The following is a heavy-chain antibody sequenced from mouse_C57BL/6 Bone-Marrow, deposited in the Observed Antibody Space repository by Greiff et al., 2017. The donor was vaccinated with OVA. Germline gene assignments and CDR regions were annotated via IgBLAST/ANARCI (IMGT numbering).Heavy chain of an antibody. CDR1: GFTFTDYY. CDR2: IRNKANGYTT. V-gene: IGHV7-3*01. Sequence: EVHLVESGGGLVQPGGSLSLSCAASGFTFTDYYMSWVRQPPGKALEWLGFIRNKANGYTTEYSASVKGRFTISRDNSQSILYLQMNALRAEDSATYYCARYLRSPYYYAMDYWGQGTSVTVSS. CDR3: ARYLRSPYYYAMDY. J-gene: IGHJ4*01.